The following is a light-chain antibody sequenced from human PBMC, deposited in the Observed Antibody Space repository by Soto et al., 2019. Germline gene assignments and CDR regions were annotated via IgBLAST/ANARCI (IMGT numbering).Light chain of an antibody. Sequence: DIQMTQVPSSLSASVGDRVNITFRASQSIGKHLNWYQQKTGKXLKXLIYAASNLQSGVPSRFSVIVSGTDFTLNVHGLKPEDGATDDGQQGYTSAITFFQGTRLEN. V-gene: IGKV1-39*01. CDR3: QQGYTSAIT. CDR1: QSIGKH. J-gene: IGKJ5*01. CDR2: AAS.